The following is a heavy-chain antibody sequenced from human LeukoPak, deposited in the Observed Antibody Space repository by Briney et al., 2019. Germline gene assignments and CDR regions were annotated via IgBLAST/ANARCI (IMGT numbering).Heavy chain of an antibody. D-gene: IGHD6-19*01. Sequence: GASVKVSCKASGYTFTSYYMHWVRQAPGQGLEWMGIINPSGGSTSYAQNFQGRVTMTTDTSTSTVYMELSSLRSEDTAVYYCARAREIAVAGRYYYYMDVWGKGTTVTVSS. CDR3: ARAREIAVAGRYYYYMDV. CDR2: INPSGGST. V-gene: IGHV1-46*01. CDR1: GYTFTSYY. J-gene: IGHJ6*03.